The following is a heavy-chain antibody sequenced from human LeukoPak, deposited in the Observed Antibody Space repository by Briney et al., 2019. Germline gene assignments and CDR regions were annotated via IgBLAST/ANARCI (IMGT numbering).Heavy chain of an antibody. CDR3: ARGGLVRGTINSLIGFDI. D-gene: IGHD3-10*01. CDR1: GDSVSSNTAG. J-gene: IGHJ3*02. V-gene: IGHV6-1*01. CDR2: TYYRSKWYN. Sequence: SQTLSLTCAISGDSVSSNTAGWSWIRQSPSRGLEWLGRTYYRSKWYNDDAGSVKSRITINADTAKNQFSLQLNSVTPEDTALYYCARGGLVRGTINSLIGFDIWGQGTMVTVSS.